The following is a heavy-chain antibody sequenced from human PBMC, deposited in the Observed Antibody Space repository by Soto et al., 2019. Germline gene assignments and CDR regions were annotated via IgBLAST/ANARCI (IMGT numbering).Heavy chain of an antibody. CDR3: ARGSPSGSYGY. Sequence: EVQLVDSGGGLVQPGGSLRLSCAASGFTVSSNYMSWVRQAPGKGLEWVSVIYSGGGTYYADSVKGRFTISRDNSKNTLYLQMNSLGVEDTAVYYCARGSPSGSYGYWGQGTLVTVSS. CDR1: GFTVSSNY. D-gene: IGHD1-26*01. CDR2: IYSGGGT. V-gene: IGHV3-66*01. J-gene: IGHJ4*02.